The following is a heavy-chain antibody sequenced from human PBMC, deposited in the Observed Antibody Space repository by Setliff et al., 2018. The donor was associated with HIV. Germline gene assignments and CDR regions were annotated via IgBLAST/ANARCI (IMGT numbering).Heavy chain of an antibody. CDR3: ARDRRYSPHYFDY. CDR2: IYTSGST. J-gene: IGHJ4*02. D-gene: IGHD1-26*01. Sequence: NPSETLSLTCTVSGASISSGSYYWSWIRQPAGKGLEWIGHIYTSGSTNYSPSLKSRVTISVDTSKKQFSLKLSSVTAADTAVYYCARDRRYSPHYFDYWGQGTLVTSPQ. CDR1: GASISSGSYY. V-gene: IGHV4-61*09.